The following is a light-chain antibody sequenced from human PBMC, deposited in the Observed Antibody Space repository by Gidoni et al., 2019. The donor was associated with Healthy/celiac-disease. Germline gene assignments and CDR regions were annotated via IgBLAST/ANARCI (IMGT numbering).Light chain of an antibody. CDR3: CSYAGTSTFVI. CDR1: TSDVGSYNL. Sequence: QSALPQSASVSGSPGQSITISCTGSTSDVGSYNLVSWYQQRPDKAPKLIIYEGNKRPSGVSNRFSGSKSGNTASLTISGLQAEDEADYYCCSYAGTSTFVIFGGGTKLTVL. J-gene: IGLJ2*01. CDR2: EGN. V-gene: IGLV2-23*03.